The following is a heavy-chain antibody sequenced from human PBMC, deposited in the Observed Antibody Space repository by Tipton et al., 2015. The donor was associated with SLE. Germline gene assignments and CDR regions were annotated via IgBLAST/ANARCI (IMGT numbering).Heavy chain of an antibody. Sequence: QVQLVQSGGVVVQPGGSLRLSCAASGFTFSSYGMHWVRQAPGKGLEWVAVIWYDGSNKYYADSVKGRFTISRDNSKNTRYLQMNSLSSEDTAVYYCANGGAYSSSSDYAFDIWGQGTMVTVSS. V-gene: IGHV3-33*08. J-gene: IGHJ3*02. CDR3: ANGGAYSSSSDYAFDI. CDR1: GFTFSSYG. D-gene: IGHD6-6*01. CDR2: IWYDGSNK.